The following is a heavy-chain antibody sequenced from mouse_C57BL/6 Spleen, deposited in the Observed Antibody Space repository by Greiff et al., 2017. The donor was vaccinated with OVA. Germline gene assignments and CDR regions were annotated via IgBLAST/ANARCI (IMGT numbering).Heavy chain of an antibody. Sequence: VKLMESGPELVKPGASVKISCKASGYAFSSSWMNWVKQRPGKGLEWIGRIYPGDGDTNYNGKFKGKATLTADKSSSTAYMQLSSLTSEDSAVYFCARSYYYGSSYAYYFDYWGQGTTLTVSS. CDR3: ARSYYYGSSYAYYFDY. CDR1: GYAFSSSW. D-gene: IGHD1-1*01. CDR2: IYPGDGDT. V-gene: IGHV1-82*01. J-gene: IGHJ2*01.